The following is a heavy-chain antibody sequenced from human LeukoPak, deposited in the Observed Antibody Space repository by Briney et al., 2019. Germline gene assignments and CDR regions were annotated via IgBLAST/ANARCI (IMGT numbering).Heavy chain of an antibody. CDR1: GYPFTKWE. Sequence: ASVTVSCKTSGYPFTKWETNWVRQAAGQGLEWLGWVHPANGNTYYAQRFRGRVTMSRDTSTTTAYMELSGLRSNDTAVYFCATGPRNDPWGQGTLVTVSS. V-gene: IGHV1-8*01. CDR3: ATGPRNDP. J-gene: IGHJ5*02. D-gene: IGHD1-14*01. CDR2: VHPANGNT.